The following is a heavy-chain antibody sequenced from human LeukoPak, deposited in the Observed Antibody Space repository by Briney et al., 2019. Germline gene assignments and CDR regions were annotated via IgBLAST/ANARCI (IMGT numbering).Heavy chain of an antibody. V-gene: IGHV4-59*01. D-gene: IGHD6-19*01. CDR2: IYYSGST. Sequence: PSETLSLTCTVSGGSISSYYWSWTRQPPGKGLEWIGYIYYSGSTNYNPSLKSRVTISVDTSKNQFSLKLSSVTAADTAVYYCARHPSSGWSHWYFGLWGRGTLVTVSS. CDR3: ARHPSSGWSHWYFGL. CDR1: GGSISSYY. J-gene: IGHJ2*01.